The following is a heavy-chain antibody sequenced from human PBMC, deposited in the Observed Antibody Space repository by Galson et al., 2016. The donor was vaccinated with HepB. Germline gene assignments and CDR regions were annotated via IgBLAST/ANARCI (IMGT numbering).Heavy chain of an antibody. D-gene: IGHD2-21*02. J-gene: IGHJ4*02. CDR1: GFSLSTNGMC. V-gene: IGHV2-70*01. CDR3: ARTLCGGDSGSDY. Sequence: PALVKPTQTLTLTCTFSGFSLSTNGMCMSWIRQPPGKALEWLALIDWDDDKHYSQSLKTRLTISKDTSKNHVVLTMTNMDPVDTATYYCARTLCGGDSGSDYWGQGTLVTVSS. CDR2: IDWDDDK.